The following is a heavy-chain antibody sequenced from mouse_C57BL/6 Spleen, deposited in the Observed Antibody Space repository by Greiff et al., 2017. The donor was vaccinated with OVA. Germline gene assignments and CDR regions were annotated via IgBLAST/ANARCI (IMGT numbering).Heavy chain of an antibody. D-gene: IGHD2-4*01. V-gene: IGHV1-5*01. CDR1: GYTFTSYW. CDR2: ICPGNSDS. CDR3: TRRERLQGYYAMGY. J-gene: IGHJ4*01. Sequence: VQLQQSGTVLARPGASVKMSCKTSGYTFTSYWMHWVKPRPGQGLEWIGAICPGNSDSSSNQKSKGKAKLTAVTSASTAYMELSSLTYEDSAVYYCTRRERLQGYYAMGYWGQGTSVTVSS.